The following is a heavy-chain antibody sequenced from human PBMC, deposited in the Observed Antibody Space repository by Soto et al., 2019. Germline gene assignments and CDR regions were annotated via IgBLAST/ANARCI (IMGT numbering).Heavy chain of an antibody. Sequence: SETLSLTCTVSGGSISSYYWSWIRRPPGKGLEWIGYIYNSGSTHSNPSLQSRVTISVDTSKNQFSLKLSSVTAADTGIYYCARARITMVREVIKYNMDVWGQGTTVTVS. J-gene: IGHJ6*02. D-gene: IGHD3-10*01. V-gene: IGHV4-59*01. CDR1: GGSISSYY. CDR2: IYNSGST. CDR3: ARARITMVREVIKYNMDV.